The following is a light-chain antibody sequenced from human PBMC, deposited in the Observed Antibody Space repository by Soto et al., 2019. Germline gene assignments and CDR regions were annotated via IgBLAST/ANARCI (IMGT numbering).Light chain of an antibody. CDR3: QQSYSTPHT. J-gene: IGKJ2*01. V-gene: IGKV1-39*01. Sequence: DIQMTQSPXSLSXSVGDRVTITCRASQSISSYLNWYQQKPGKAPKLLIYAASSLQSGVPSRFSXXXXXXXXXXTISSLQPEDFATYYCQQSYSTPHTFGQGTKLEIK. CDR2: AAS. CDR1: QSISSY.